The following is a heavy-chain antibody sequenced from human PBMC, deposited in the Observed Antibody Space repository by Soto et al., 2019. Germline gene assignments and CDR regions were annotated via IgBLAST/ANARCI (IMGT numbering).Heavy chain of an antibody. CDR2: ISDSGATS. J-gene: IGHJ4*02. Sequence: GSLSLSGVASGLTFSSHAVSWVRQTPEKGLEWVSSISDSGATSSYADFVKGRFTVSRDNSRNTLYLQMDSLRVEDTAVYYCEKVKYYYVSGGNPPVGYWGQGTGVTVSS. CDR3: EKVKYYYVSGGNPPVGY. CDR1: GLTFSSHA. V-gene: IGHV3-23*01. D-gene: IGHD3-10*02.